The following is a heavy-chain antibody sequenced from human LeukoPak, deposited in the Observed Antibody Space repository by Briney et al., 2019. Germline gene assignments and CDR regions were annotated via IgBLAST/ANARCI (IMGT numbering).Heavy chain of an antibody. D-gene: IGHD3-22*01. Sequence: GGSLRLSCAASGFTFSSYEMNWVRQAPGKGLEWVSYISSSGSTIYYADSVKGRFTISRDNAKNSLYLQMNSLRAEDTAVYYCARSGSSGYYYGLSASDIWGQGTMVTVSS. J-gene: IGHJ3*02. CDR1: GFTFSSYE. CDR2: ISSSGSTI. CDR3: ARSGSSGYYYGLSASDI. V-gene: IGHV3-48*03.